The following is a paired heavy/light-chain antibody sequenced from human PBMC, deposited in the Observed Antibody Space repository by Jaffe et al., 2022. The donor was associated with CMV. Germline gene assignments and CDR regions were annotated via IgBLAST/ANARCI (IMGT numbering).Light chain of an antibody. Sequence: QSALTQPASVSGSPGQSITISCTGSSSDVGAYNFVSWYQQHPGKAPTVMIFDVTNRPSGVSNRFSGSKSGNTASLTISGLQAEDEADYYCSSYTSSSTIIFGGGTKLTVL. CDR1: SSDVGAYNF. J-gene: IGLJ2*01. V-gene: IGLV2-14*03. CDR3: SSYTSSSTII. CDR2: DVT.
Heavy chain of an antibody. J-gene: IGHJ4*02. V-gene: IGHV1-2*02. D-gene: IGHD3-10*01. Sequence: QVQLVQSGAEVKKPGASVKVSCKASGYTFTGYYMHWVRQAPGQGLEWMGWINSNSGGTTFAQKFQGRVTMTRDTSISTAYMELRRLRSDDTAVYYCARDRVDYYGSGSYPGYWGQGTLVTVSS. CDR2: INSNSGGT. CDR1: GYTFTGYY. CDR3: ARDRVDYYGSGSYPGY.